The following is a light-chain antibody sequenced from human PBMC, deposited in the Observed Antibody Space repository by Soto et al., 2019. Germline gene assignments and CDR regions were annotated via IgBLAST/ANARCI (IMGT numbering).Light chain of an antibody. V-gene: IGLV4-69*01. CDR3: QTWGTGIRV. CDR1: SGHSSYA. CDR2: LNSDGSH. Sequence: QSVLTQSPSASASLGASVKLTCTLSSGHSSYAIAWHQQQPEKGPRYLMKLNSDGSHSKGDGIPDRFSGSSSGAERYLTISSLQSEDEADYDCQTWGTGIRVFGGGTKLTV. J-gene: IGLJ2*01.